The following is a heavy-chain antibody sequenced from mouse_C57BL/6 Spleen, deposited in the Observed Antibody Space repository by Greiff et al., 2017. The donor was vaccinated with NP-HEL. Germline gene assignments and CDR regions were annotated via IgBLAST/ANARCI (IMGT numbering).Heavy chain of an antibody. V-gene: IGHV1-19*01. D-gene: IGHD1-1*01. J-gene: IGHJ2*01. CDR1: GYTFTDYY. CDR3: ARGGYGSSYFDY. Sequence: VQLKESGPVLVKPGASVKMSCKASGYTFTDYYMNWVKQSHGKSLEWIGVINPYNGGTSYNQKFKGKATLTVDKSSSTAYMELNSLTSEDSAVYYCARGGYGSSYFDYWGQGTTLTVSS. CDR2: INPYNGGT.